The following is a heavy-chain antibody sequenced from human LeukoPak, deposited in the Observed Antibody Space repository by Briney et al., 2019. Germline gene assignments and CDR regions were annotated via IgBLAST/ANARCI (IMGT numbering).Heavy chain of an antibody. V-gene: IGHV4-30-2*01. J-gene: IGHJ3*02. CDR3: ASGYSSGWGGRYDAFDI. CDR2: IYHSGST. Sequence: SQTLSLTCAVSGGSISSGGYSWSWIRQPPGKGLEWIGYIYHSGSTYYNPSLKSRVTISVDRSKNQFSLKLSSVTAADTAVYYCASGYSSGWGGRYDAFDIWGQGTMVTVSS. D-gene: IGHD6-19*01. CDR1: GGSISSGGYS.